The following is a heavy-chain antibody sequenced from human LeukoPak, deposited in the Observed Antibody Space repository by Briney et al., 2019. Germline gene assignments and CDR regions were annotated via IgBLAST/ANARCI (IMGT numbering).Heavy chain of an antibody. CDR3: VRGRYYYDSSGYYYADYFDY. J-gene: IGHJ4*02. CDR1: GFTFSSYE. CDR2: ISSNGGST. D-gene: IGHD3-22*01. Sequence: GGSLRLSCAASGFTFSSYEMNWVRQAPGKGLEYVSAISSNGGSTYYANSVKGRFTISRDNSKNTLYLQMGSLRAEDMAVYYCVRGRYYYDSSGYYYADYFDYWGQGTLVTVSS. V-gene: IGHV3-64*01.